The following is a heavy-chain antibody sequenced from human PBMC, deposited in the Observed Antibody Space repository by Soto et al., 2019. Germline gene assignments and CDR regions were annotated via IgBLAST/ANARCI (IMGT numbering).Heavy chain of an antibody. Sequence: SVKVSCKASGGTFSSYAISWVRQAPGQGLEWMGGIIPIFGTANYAQKFQGRVTITADESTSTAYMELSSLRSEDTAVYYCARGGGTVTTPWYYGMDVWGQGTTVTVSS. CDR2: IIPIFGTA. CDR3: ARGGGTVTTPWYYGMDV. D-gene: IGHD4-17*01. J-gene: IGHJ6*02. CDR1: GGTFSSYA. V-gene: IGHV1-69*13.